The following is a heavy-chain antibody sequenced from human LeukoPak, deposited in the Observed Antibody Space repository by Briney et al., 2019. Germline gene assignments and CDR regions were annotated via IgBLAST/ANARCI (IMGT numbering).Heavy chain of an antibody. D-gene: IGHD3-9*01. Sequence: GASVKVSCKASGYTFTGYYMHWVRQAPGQGLERMGWINPNSGGTNYAQKFQGWVTMTRDTSISTAYMELSRLRSDDTAVYYCASSRLYFDWLSPHGLSEGGMDVWGQGTTVTVSS. CDR2: INPNSGGT. CDR1: GYTFTGYY. V-gene: IGHV1-2*04. CDR3: ASSRLYFDWLSPHGLSEGGMDV. J-gene: IGHJ6*02.